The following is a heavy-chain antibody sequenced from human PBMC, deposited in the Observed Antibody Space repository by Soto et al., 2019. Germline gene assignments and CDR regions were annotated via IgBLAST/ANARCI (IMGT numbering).Heavy chain of an antibody. V-gene: IGHV4-59*08. Sequence: PSETLSLTCTVSGGSISSYYWSWIRQPPGKGLEWIGYIYYSGSTNYNPSLKSRVTISVDTSKNQFSLKLSSVTAADTAVYYCARRAADGSGSYYYYYYMDVWGKGTTVTVSS. CDR2: IYYSGST. J-gene: IGHJ6*03. D-gene: IGHD3-10*01. CDR3: ARRAADGSGSYYYYYYMDV. CDR1: GGSISSYY.